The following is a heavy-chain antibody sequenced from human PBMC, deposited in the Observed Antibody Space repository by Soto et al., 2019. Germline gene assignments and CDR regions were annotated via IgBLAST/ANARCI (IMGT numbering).Heavy chain of an antibody. CDR3: ARDPRYCISTSCYYNAFDI. V-gene: IGHV3-30-3*01. CDR1: GFTFSSYA. CDR2: ISYDGSNK. Sequence: QVQLVESGGGVVQPGRSLRLSCAASGFTFSSYAMHWVRQAPGKGLEWVAVISYDGSNKYYADSVKGRFTISRDNSKNTLYLQMNSLRAEDTAVYYCARDPRYCISTSCYYNAFDIWGQGTMVTVSS. J-gene: IGHJ3*02. D-gene: IGHD2-2*01.